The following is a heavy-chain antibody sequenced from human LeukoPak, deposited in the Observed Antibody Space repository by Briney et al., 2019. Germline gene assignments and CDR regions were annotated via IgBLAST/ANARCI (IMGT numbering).Heavy chain of an antibody. Sequence: PSETLSLTCTVSGGSISSSSYSWGWIRRPPGKGLEWIGSIYYSGSTYYNPSLKSRVTISVDTSKNQFSLKLSSVTAADTAVYYCARGVEVAVAGTENWFDPWGQGTLVTVSS. CDR3: ARGVEVAVAGTENWFDP. D-gene: IGHD6-19*01. CDR1: GGSISSSSYS. V-gene: IGHV4-39*07. J-gene: IGHJ5*02. CDR2: IYYSGST.